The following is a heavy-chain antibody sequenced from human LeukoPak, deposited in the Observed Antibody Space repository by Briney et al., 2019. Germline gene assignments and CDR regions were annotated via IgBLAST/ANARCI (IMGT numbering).Heavy chain of an antibody. CDR1: GFTFSSYT. D-gene: IGHD2-2*02. J-gene: IGHJ4*02. Sequence: PGGSLRLSCAASGFTFSSYTMNWVRQAPGKGLERVSNISSSSSTIYYADSVKGRFTISRDNAKNSLYLQMNSLRDEDTAVYYCARQGGGRIPFDYWGQGTLVTVSS. CDR3: ARQGGGRIPFDY. V-gene: IGHV3-48*02. CDR2: ISSSSSTI.